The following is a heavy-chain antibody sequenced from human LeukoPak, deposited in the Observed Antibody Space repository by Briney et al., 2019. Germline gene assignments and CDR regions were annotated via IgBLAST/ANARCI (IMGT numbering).Heavy chain of an antibody. D-gene: IGHD1-26*01. Sequence: SETLSLTCTVSGGSISSSSYYWGWIRQPPGKGLEWTGSIYYSGSTYYNPSLKSRVTISVDTSKNQFSLKLSSVTAADTAVYYCARVQYSGSYWSDYWGQGTLVTVSS. V-gene: IGHV4-39*07. CDR2: IYYSGST. CDR1: GGSISSSSYY. CDR3: ARVQYSGSYWSDY. J-gene: IGHJ4*02.